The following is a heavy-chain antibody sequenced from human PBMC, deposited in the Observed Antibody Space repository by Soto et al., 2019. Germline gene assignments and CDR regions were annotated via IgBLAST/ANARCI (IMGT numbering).Heavy chain of an antibody. CDR1: GFTFTAFA. V-gene: IGHV3-30*04. D-gene: IGHD3-9*01. Sequence: QVQLVESGGGVVQPGRSLRLSCAASGFTFTAFAVHWVRQPPGKGLEWVAVISYDGRQSHYADSVTGRLTLSRDNSKNTVFLQMNSLTTDDTAIYYCAKDRYFDSYYFDYWGQGTRVTVSS. CDR2: ISYDGRQS. J-gene: IGHJ4*02. CDR3: AKDRYFDSYYFDY.